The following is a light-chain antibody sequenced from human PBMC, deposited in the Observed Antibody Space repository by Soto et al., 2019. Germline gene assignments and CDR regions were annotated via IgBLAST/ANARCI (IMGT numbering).Light chain of an antibody. Sequence: EIVMTQSPAPLSVSPGERATISCRASQSVSSNLAWYQQKPGQAPRLLIYGASTRATGIPARFSGSGSGTEFTLTISSLQSEDFALSYCQQYNNWFPRFTFGPGTQVDIE. CDR1: QSVSSN. J-gene: IGKJ3*01. CDR3: QQYNNWFPRFT. CDR2: GAS. V-gene: IGKV3-15*01.